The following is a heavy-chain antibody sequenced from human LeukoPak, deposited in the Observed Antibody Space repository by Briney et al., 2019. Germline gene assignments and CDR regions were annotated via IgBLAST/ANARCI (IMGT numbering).Heavy chain of an antibody. CDR2: IYYSGST. Sequence: SETLSLTCTVSGGSISSYYWSWIRQPPGKGLEWIGYIYYSGSTNYNPPLKSRVTISVDTSKNQFSLKLSSVTAADTAVYYCARQDAGRAAAGTWGFDYWGQGTLVTVSS. CDR3: ARQDAGRAAAGTWGFDY. J-gene: IGHJ4*02. V-gene: IGHV4-59*08. CDR1: GGSISSYY. D-gene: IGHD6-13*01.